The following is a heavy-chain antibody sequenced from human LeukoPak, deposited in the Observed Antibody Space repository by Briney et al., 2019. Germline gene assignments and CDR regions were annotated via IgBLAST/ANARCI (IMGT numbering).Heavy chain of an antibody. J-gene: IGHJ3*02. CDR2: ISGSGGST. CDR1: GFTFSSYA. CDR3: AKDRRGYCSGGSCYRDAFDI. Sequence: GGSLRLSCAASGFTFSSYAMSWVRQAPGKGLEWVSAISGSGGSTYYADSVKGRFTISRDNSKNTLYLQMNSLRAEDTAVYYCAKDRRGYCSGGSCYRDAFDIWGQGTMVTVSS. D-gene: IGHD2-15*01. V-gene: IGHV3-23*01.